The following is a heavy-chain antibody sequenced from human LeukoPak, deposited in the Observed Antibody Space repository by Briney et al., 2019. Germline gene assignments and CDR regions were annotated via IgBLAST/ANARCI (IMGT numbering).Heavy chain of an antibody. J-gene: IGHJ3*02. Sequence: PGGSLTLSCTASGLTFSNYATTWVRQAPGQGLEWVSSITGSGRGTYYADSVKGRFSVSRDNSQNTVFLHMNSLRADDTALYYCSKDPTGDYVGAFDMWGPGTMVTVSS. CDR2: ITGSGRGT. V-gene: IGHV3-23*01. D-gene: IGHD4-17*01. CDR1: GLTFSNYA. CDR3: SKDPTGDYVGAFDM.